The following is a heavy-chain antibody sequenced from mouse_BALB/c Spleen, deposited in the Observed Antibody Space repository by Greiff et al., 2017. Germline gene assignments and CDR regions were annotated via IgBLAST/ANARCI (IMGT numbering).Heavy chain of an antibody. V-gene: IGHV1-4*01. D-gene: IGHD2-3*01. J-gene: IGHJ3*01. CDR1: GYTFTSYT. CDR2: INPSSGYT. Sequence: VKLMESGAELARPGASVKMSCKASGYTFTSYTMHWVKQRPGQGLEWIGYINPSSGYTNYNQKFKDKATLTADKSSSTAYMQLSSLTSEDSAVYYCARSKDGYSAWFAYWGQGTLVTVSA. CDR3: ARSKDGYSAWFAY.